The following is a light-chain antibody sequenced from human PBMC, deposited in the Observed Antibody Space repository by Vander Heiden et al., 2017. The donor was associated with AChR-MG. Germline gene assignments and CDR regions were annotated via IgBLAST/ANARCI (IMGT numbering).Light chain of an antibody. Sequence: QSALTQPRSVSGSPGQSVTISCTGTSSDVGGYNYVSWYQQHPGKAPKLMIHDVSKRPSGVPDRFSGSKSGNTASLTISGLQAEDEADYYCCSYAGIFVVFGGGTKLTVL. CDR3: CSYAGIFVV. J-gene: IGLJ2*01. CDR1: SSDVGGYNY. CDR2: DVS. V-gene: IGLV2-11*01.